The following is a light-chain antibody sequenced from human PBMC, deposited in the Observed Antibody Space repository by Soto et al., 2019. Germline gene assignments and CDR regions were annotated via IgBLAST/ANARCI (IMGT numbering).Light chain of an antibody. Sequence: QSVLTQPPSASGTPGQRVTISCSGSSSNIGVNSVNWYQQLPGTAPKLLIHSTNQRPSGVPDRFSGSKSGTSASLAINGLQSEVEADYYFAAWNDSLARVFGGGTKVTVL. CDR2: STN. CDR1: SSNIGVNS. V-gene: IGLV1-44*01. J-gene: IGLJ3*02. CDR3: AAWNDSLARV.